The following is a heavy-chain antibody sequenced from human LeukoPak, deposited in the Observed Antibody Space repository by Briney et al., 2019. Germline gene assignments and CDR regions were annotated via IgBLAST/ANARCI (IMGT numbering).Heavy chain of an antibody. CDR1: GFTFSDYN. D-gene: IGHD4-17*01. CDR3: AKSAYADYGEIDY. J-gene: IGHJ4*02. V-gene: IGHV3-21*04. CDR2: ITSGTTYI. Sequence: PGGSLRLSCAASGFTFSDYNMNWVRQSPEKGLEWVSSITSGTTYIYYADSVRGRFTLSRDNAKNSLYLQMNSLRAEDTAVYYCAKSAYADYGEIDYWGQGTLVTVSS.